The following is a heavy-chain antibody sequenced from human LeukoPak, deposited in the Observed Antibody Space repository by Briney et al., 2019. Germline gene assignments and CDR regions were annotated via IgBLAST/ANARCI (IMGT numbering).Heavy chain of an antibody. J-gene: IGHJ5*02. V-gene: IGHV4-39*02. CDR2: IYYSGST. CDR3: ARAVELGDRFDP. CDR1: GGSISSSSYY. Sequence: SETLSLTCTVSGGSISSSSYYWGWIRQPPGKGLEWIGSIYYSGSTYYNPSLKSRVTMSVDTSKNPFSLRLSSVTAPHTAVDHCARAVELGDRFDPWGQGTLVTVSS. D-gene: IGHD3-3*02.